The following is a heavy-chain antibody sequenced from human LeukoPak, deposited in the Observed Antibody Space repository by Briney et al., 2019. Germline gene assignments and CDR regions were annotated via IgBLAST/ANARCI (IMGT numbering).Heavy chain of an antibody. CDR3: ARGQTNPLLWVGELLSNINPFDY. J-gene: IGHJ4*02. Sequence: GASVKVSCKASGYTFTRYGISWVRQAPGLGLEWMGWISAYNGHTNYAQKFQGRVTMTTDTSTSTVYMELRSLRSDDTAVYYCARGQTNPLLWVGELLSNINPFDYWGQGTLVTVSS. CDR1: GYTFTRYG. D-gene: IGHD3-10*01. CDR2: ISAYNGHT. V-gene: IGHV1-18*01.